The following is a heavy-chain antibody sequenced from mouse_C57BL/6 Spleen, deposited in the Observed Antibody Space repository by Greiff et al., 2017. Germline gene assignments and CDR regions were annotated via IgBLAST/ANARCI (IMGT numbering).Heavy chain of an antibody. D-gene: IGHD2-4*01. CDR2: ISYDGSN. J-gene: IGHJ3*01. Sequence: EVQLQQSGPGLVKPSQSLSLTCSVTGYSITSGYYWNWIRQFPGNKLEWMGYISYDGSNNYNPSLKNRISFTRDTSKNQFFLKLNSVTTEDTATYYCARGDDYRFAYWGQGTLVTVSA. V-gene: IGHV3-6*01. CDR1: GYSITSGYY. CDR3: ARGDDYRFAY.